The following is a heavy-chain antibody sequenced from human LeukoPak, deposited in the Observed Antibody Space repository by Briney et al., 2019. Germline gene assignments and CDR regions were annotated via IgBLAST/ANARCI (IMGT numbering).Heavy chain of an antibody. CDR3: ARVKGSSSSPFDY. D-gene: IGHD6-6*01. Sequence: SVKVSCKASGGTFSSYAISWVRQAPGQGLEWMGRIIPIFGTANYAQKLQGRVTITADKSTSTAYMELSSLRSEDTAVYYCARVKGSSSSPFDYWGQGTLVTVSS. CDR1: GGTFSSYA. CDR2: IIPIFGTA. V-gene: IGHV1-69*06. J-gene: IGHJ4*02.